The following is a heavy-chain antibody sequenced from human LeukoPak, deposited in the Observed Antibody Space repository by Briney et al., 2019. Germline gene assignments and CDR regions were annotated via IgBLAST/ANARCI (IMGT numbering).Heavy chain of an antibody. CDR1: GFTFSSYA. Sequence: GGCLRLSCAVTGFTFSSYAMSWGRQAPGKGLQWVSGISGSGGNTYYVNSVKCRFTISRDNSKNMLYLQMNSLRGEDTAVYYCAKDPAYVAVARGSFDSRGAGNPGTVSS. CDR2: ISGSGGNT. J-gene: IGHJ4*02. CDR3: AKDPAYVAVARGSFDS. D-gene: IGHD6-19*01. V-gene: IGHV3-23*01.